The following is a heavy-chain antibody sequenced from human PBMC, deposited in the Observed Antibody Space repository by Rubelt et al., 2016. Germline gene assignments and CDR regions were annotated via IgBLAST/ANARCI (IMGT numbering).Heavy chain of an antibody. CDR3: APGPPHDY. J-gene: IGHJ4*02. V-gene: IGHV3-74*01. CDR1: GFTFSSFW. CDR2: INTDGSYT. Sequence: EVQLVESGGGLVQPGGSLRLSCAASGFTFSSFWMHWVRHAPGNGLLCVSDINTDGSYTGYADSVKGRFTSYRPNAKNPLYLKMNGRRARDPAVYYCAPGPPHDYWGQGTLVTVSS.